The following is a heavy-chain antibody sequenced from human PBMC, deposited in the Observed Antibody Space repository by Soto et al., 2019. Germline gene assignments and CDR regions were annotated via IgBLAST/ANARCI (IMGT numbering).Heavy chain of an antibody. Sequence: QVQLVQSGAEVKKPGASVKVSCKASGYTFTNFGISWVRQAPGQGLEWMAWMSAYDGTTTSSQNFQGSVTMTTDTPTSKPYMELLSLRPDDTAVYYCESVGTPFDYWGEGALVTVSS. CDR3: ESVGTPFDY. CDR2: MSAYDGTT. V-gene: IGHV1-18*01. CDR1: GYTFTNFG. D-gene: IGHD7-27*01. J-gene: IGHJ4*02.